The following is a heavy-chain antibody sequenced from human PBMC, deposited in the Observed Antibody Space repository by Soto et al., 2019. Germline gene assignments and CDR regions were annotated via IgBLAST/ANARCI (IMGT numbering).Heavy chain of an antibody. D-gene: IGHD5-12*01. CDR1: GGSIDSASYY. CDR2: IFHSGST. J-gene: IGHJ4*02. CDR3: ARTRGYSGYDFDY. V-gene: IGHV4-61*01. Sequence: ETLFLTCNVSGGSIDSASYYWSWIRQPPGKGLEWIGYIFHSGSTNYNPSLKSRVTISLDMSKNQFSLNLRSVIAADTAVYYCARTRGYSGYDFDYWGQGILVTVSS.